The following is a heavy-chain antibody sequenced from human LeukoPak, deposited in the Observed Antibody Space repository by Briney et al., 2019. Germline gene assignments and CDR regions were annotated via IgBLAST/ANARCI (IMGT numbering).Heavy chain of an antibody. V-gene: IGHV3-21*01. CDR3: ARDLSTYYYYMDV. J-gene: IGHJ6*03. Sequence: GGSLRLSCAASGFTFSSYSMNWVRQAPGKGLEWVSSISSSSIYIYYADSVRGRFTISRDNAKNSLYLHMNSLRAEDTAVYYCARDLSTYYYYMDVWGKGTTVTVSS. CDR2: ISSSSIYI. CDR1: GFTFSSYS.